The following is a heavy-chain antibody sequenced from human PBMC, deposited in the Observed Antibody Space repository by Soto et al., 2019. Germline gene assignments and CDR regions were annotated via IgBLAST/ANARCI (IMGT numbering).Heavy chain of an antibody. Sequence: GGSLRLSCAASGFTFSSYWMHWVRQAPGKGLVWVSRINSDGSSTSYADSVKGRFTISRDNAKNTLYLQMNSLRAEDTAVYYCARDLEESSLLYSYGCDYWGQGTLVTVSS. CDR2: INSDGSST. CDR3: ARDLEESSLLYSYGCDY. V-gene: IGHV3-74*01. J-gene: IGHJ4*02. D-gene: IGHD5-18*01. CDR1: GFTFSSYW.